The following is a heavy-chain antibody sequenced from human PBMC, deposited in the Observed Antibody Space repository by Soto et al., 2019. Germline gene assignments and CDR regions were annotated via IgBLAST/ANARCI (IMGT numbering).Heavy chain of an antibody. CDR2: ISDDGSTT. CDR3: TRGPRVRYYGTGAH. V-gene: IGHV3-74*01. D-gene: IGHD3-10*01. CDR1: GFTFSAYW. J-gene: IGHJ4*02. Sequence: GGSLRLSCEVSGFTFSAYWMHLVRQFPGKGLIWVSRISDDGSTTTYADSVKGRFTISRDKAKNTIYLQMNSLRADDTGLYYCTRGPRVRYYGTGAHWRKGTLVSVSS.